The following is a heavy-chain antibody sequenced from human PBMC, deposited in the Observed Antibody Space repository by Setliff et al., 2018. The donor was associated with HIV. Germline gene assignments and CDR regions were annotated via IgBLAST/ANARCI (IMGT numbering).Heavy chain of an antibody. Sequence: ASVKVSCKASGYTFTSYNIHWVQQAPGKGLQWMGRIDPKNGKTIYAEKFQGRVTIIADTSIDTTYMELSSLRSEDTAIYYCAAEGNIFDIWGQGTMVTVSS. J-gene: IGHJ3*02. V-gene: IGHV1-69-2*01. CDR2: IDPKNGKT. CDR1: GYTFTSYN. CDR3: AAEGNIFDI.